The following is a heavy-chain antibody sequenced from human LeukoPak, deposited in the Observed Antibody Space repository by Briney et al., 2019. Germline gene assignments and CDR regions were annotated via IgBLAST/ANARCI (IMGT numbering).Heavy chain of an antibody. CDR2: IYAGSSDT. V-gene: IGHV5-51*01. CDR1: GSTFTTSW. Sequence: PGASLQISCQGFGSTFTTSWIGWVRQLPGKGLEWMAIIYAGSSDTKYSPSFQGQVSISTSMSISTAYLQWSSLQASDTAIYFCAILNHPDGRVYWGQGTLVTVSS. D-gene: IGHD5-24*01. J-gene: IGHJ4*02. CDR3: AILNHPDGRVY.